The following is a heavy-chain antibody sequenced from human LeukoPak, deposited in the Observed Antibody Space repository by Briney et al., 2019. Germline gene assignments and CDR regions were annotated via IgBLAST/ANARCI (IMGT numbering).Heavy chain of an antibody. J-gene: IGHJ4*02. D-gene: IGHD3-22*01. Sequence: GGSLGLFCEGSGFTFSSYAMSWVRQAPGKGLEWVSAISGSSVTTYYADSVKGRFTISRDNSKNTLYLQMNSLRAGDTALYYCAISSGYYFPFDYWGQGTLVTVSS. V-gene: IGHV3-23*01. CDR2: ISGSSVTT. CDR1: GFTFSSYA. CDR3: AISSGYYFPFDY.